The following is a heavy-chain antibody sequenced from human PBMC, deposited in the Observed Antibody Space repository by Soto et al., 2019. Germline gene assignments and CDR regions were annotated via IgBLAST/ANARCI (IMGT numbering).Heavy chain of an antibody. CDR1: GNTFTSYD. CDR2: MNPNSGNT. V-gene: IGHV1-8*01. Sequence: ASVKVSCKASGNTFTSYDINWVRQATGQGLEYLGWMNPNSGNTAYVQKFQGRVTMTWDTSITTAYMELSSLRSEDTAVYFCARGVKYGAYSRWFDPWGQGTXVTVSS. D-gene: IGHD4-17*01. J-gene: IGHJ5*02. CDR3: ARGVKYGAYSRWFDP.